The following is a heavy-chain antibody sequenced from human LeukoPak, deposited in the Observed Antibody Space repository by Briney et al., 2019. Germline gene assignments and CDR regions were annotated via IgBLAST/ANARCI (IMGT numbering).Heavy chain of an antibody. CDR1: GFTFDDYA. D-gene: IGHD3-10*01. CDR2: ISWNSGSI. CDR3: AKGDHYYGSGNFDY. J-gene: IGHJ4*02. V-gene: IGHV3-9*01. Sequence: PGRSLRLSCAASGFTFDDYAMHWVRQAPGKGLEWVSGISWNSGSIGYADSVKGRFTISRDNAKNSLYLQMNSLGAEDTALYYCAKGDHYYGSGNFDYWGQGTLVTVSS.